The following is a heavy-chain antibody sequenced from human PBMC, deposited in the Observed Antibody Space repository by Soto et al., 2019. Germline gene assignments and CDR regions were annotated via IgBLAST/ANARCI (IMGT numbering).Heavy chain of an antibody. Sequence: LRLSCAASGFTFRGYWMSWVRQAPGKGLEWVANINEDGSQKNYVDSVGGRFTISRDNAQNSLFLQMNSLRPEDTAVFYCAKGGWLDDWGPGTLVTVSS. CDR2: INEDGSQK. CDR3: AKGGWLDD. CDR1: GFTFRGYW. V-gene: IGHV3-7*03. J-gene: IGHJ5*02.